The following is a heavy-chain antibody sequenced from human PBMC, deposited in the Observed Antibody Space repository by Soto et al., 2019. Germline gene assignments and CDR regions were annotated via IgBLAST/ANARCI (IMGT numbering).Heavy chain of an antibody. D-gene: IGHD3-3*01. CDR2: ISGGGDIR. CDR3: ANYNFLSGTRRSFGS. CDR1: GFTFSTYA. Sequence: GGSLRLSCGASGFTFSTYAMNWVRQAPGKGLEWVSTISGGGDIRYYANSVEGRFTISRANSKNTLYLQMNSLRAEDTAVYYCANYNFLSGTRRSFGSWGQGTLVTVSS. V-gene: IGHV3-23*01. J-gene: IGHJ4*02.